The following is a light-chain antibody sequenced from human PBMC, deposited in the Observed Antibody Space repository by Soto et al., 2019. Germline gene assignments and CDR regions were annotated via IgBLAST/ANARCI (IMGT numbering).Light chain of an antibody. Sequence: QSALTQPASVSGSPGQSITISCTGTSNDVGLYKYVSWYQQHPGKAPKLIIYEVSNRPSGVSNRFSGSKSGNTASLTISGLQAEDEADYFCSSYASSTALIFGGGTKVAVL. V-gene: IGLV2-14*01. CDR2: EVS. CDR1: SNDVGLYKY. CDR3: SSYASSTALI. J-gene: IGLJ2*01.